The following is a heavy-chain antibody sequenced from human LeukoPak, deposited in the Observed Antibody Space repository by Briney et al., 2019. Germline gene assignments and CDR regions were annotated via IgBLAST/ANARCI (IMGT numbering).Heavy chain of an antibody. V-gene: IGHV3-33*06. D-gene: IGHD2-15*01. CDR3: AKPTRGSGGSFLIDY. CDR2: IWNDGTYK. J-gene: IGHJ4*02. CDR1: GFSFSNYG. Sequence: GESLKISCATSGFSFSNYGMHWVRQATGKGLEWVAVIWNDGTYKYYADSVKGRFTISRDNSRNTLYLQMNSLRAEDTAVYYCAKPTRGSGGSFLIDYWGQGTLVTVSS.